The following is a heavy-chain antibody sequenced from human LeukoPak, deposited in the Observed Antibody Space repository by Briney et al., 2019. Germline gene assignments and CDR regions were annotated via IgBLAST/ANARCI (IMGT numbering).Heavy chain of an antibody. D-gene: IGHD2-21*01. CDR3: ARLAKCGSTCRGKYWYFDL. V-gene: IGHV4-34*01. Sequence: SETLSLTCAVYGGSFSAYIWGWIRQPPGKGLEWIGEISPSGSTTYSPSLRSRVTTSLDTAKYQFSLQLHSVTAADTAVYYCARLAKCGSTCRGKYWYFDLWGRGTLVTVS. CDR1: GGSFSAYI. CDR2: ISPSGST. J-gene: IGHJ2*01.